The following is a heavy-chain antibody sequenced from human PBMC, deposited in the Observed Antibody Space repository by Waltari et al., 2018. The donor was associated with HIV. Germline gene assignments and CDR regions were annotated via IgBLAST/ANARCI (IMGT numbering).Heavy chain of an antibody. CDR1: GGSISSSSYH. D-gene: IGHD3-16*02. Sequence: QLQLQESGPGLVKPSETLSLTCTVSGGSISSSSYHWCWLRQPPGKGLEWIGSIYYSGSTYYNPSLKSRVTISVDTSKNQFSLKLSSVTAADTAVYYCARDRALLRLGELSPGAFEIWGQGTMVTVSS. V-gene: IGHV4-39*07. CDR2: IYYSGST. CDR3: ARDRALLRLGELSPGAFEI. J-gene: IGHJ3*02.